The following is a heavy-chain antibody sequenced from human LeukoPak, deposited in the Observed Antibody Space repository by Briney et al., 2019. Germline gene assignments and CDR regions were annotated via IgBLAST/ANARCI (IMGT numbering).Heavy chain of an antibody. Sequence: PGGSLRLSCAASGFTFSSDAMSWVRQAPGKGLEWVSSISSSGGSTYYADSVRGRFTISRDNSKNTLYLQMNSLRAEDTAIYYCAKDLVTGSLDYWGQGTLVTVSS. CDR3: AKDLVTGSLDY. V-gene: IGHV3-23*01. D-gene: IGHD3-10*01. J-gene: IGHJ4*02. CDR1: GFTFSSDA. CDR2: ISSSGGST.